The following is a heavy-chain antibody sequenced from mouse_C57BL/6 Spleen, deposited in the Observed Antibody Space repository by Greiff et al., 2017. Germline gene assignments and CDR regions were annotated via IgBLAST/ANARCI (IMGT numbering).Heavy chain of an antibody. V-gene: IGHV1-15*01. Sequence: QVQLQQSGAELVRPGASVTLSCKASGYTFTDYEMHWVKQTPVHGLEWIGAIDPETGGTAYNQKFKGKAILTADKSSSTAYMELRSLTSEDSAVYYCTREGLGDYFDDWGQGTTLTVSS. CDR2: IDPETGGT. CDR3: TREGLGDYFDD. J-gene: IGHJ2*01. D-gene: IGHD4-1*01. CDR1: GYTFTDYE.